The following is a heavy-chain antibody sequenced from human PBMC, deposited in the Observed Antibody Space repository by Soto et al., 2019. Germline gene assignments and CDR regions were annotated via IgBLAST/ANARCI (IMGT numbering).Heavy chain of an antibody. J-gene: IGHJ4*02. CDR3: ASPVECSTTSCIR. CDR2: ISSSSNSI. V-gene: IGHV3-48*01. Sequence: GGSLRLSCAASGFTFSSYSMNWVRQAPGSGPEWVSYISSSSNSIYYADSVKGRFTISRDNAKNSLHLQMNSLRAEDKAVYYYASPVECSTTSCIRWGQETLVTVSS. CDR1: GFTFSSYS. D-gene: IGHD2-2*01.